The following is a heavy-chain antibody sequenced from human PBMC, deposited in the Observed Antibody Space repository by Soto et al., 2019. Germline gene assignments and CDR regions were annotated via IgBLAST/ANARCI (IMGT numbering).Heavy chain of an antibody. CDR2: VFYSGTT. J-gene: IGHJ4*02. V-gene: IGHV4-31*01. Sequence: QVLQQESGPGLVKPSQTLSLTCTVSGDSFSSGGYYWSWIRQHPGKGLEWIGYVFYSGTTYYSPSLKSPVSISVDTSKNQVSLSLSSVTAAGTAVYYCAGTTTYYDYDWGSYRPKDFDFWGQGTLVTVSS. CDR1: GDSFSSGGYY. CDR3: AGTTTYYDYDWGSYRPKDFDF. D-gene: IGHD3-16*02.